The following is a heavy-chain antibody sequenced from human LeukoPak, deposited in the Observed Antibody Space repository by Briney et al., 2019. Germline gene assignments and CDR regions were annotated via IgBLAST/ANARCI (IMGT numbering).Heavy chain of an antibody. D-gene: IGHD6-13*01. Sequence: PLASVKVSCKTSGYTFTSYGMHWVRQAPGQRLEWMGWINGGNGDAKYSQKFQGRVTIIRDTSASTAYMELSSLRSEDTAVYYCARVGYSSSWYGYGMDVWGQGTTVTVSS. CDR2: INGGNGDA. V-gene: IGHV1-3*01. CDR1: GYTFTSYG. J-gene: IGHJ6*02. CDR3: ARVGYSSSWYGYGMDV.